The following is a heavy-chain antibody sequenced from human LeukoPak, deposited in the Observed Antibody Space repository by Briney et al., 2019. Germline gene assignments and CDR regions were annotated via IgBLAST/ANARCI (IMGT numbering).Heavy chain of an antibody. D-gene: IGHD5-24*01. V-gene: IGHV4-31*03. CDR2: IFNSGST. J-gene: IGHJ6*04. Sequence: SETLSLTCTVSGGSISSDGFLWVWIRPRPGTGLVRIVYIFNSGSTHYNPSLKSRLIITLDTSKTQFSLKLTSVTAADTAVYYWARDRGPRHGMDVWGEGTTVPVSS. CDR1: GGSISSDGFL. CDR3: ARDRGPRHGMDV.